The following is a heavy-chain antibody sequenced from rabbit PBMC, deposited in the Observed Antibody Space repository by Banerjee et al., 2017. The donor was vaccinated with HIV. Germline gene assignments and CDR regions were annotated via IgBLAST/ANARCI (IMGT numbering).Heavy chain of an antibody. CDR2: IYAGSSGTT. J-gene: IGHJ4*01. CDR1: GFSFSSGYD. V-gene: IGHV1S45*01. CDR3: ARGAGIHYADL. Sequence: QEQLKESGGGLVQPGGSLTLSCKASGFSFSSGYDMCWVRQAPGKGLEWIACIYAGSSGTTHYASWAKGRFTISKTSSTTVTLQMTSLTAADTATYFCARGAGIHYADLWGPGTLVTVS. D-gene: IGHD4-2*01.